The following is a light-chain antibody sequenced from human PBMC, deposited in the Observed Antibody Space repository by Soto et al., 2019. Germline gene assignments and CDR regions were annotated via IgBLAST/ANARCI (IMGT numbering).Light chain of an antibody. Sequence: AIRMTQSPSSLSASTGDSVTITCRASQGISSYLAWYQQKPGKAPKLLIYDASSLESGVPSRFSGSGSGTEFTLTISSLKPDDFATYYCQQYQSYSRTFGQGTKVDIK. CDR3: QQYQSYSRT. CDR2: DAS. CDR1: QGISSY. J-gene: IGKJ1*01. V-gene: IGKV1-8*01.